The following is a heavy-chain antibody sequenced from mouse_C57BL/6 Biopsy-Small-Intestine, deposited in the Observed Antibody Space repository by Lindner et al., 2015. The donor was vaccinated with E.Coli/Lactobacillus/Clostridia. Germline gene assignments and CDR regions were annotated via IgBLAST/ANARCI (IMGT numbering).Heavy chain of an antibody. CDR3: ARTNSGIYYYYDMDV. CDR2: ISGYNGNT. Sequence: SVKVSCKASGYSFRSYSVTWVRQAPGQGLEWLGWISGYNGNTKYAQKFQGRLTMTMDTSTSTVYMDLRSLRSDDTAIYYCARTNSGIYYYYDMDVWGQGTTVTVSS. CDR1: GYSFRSYS. D-gene: IGHD2-4*01. J-gene: IGHJ1*01. V-gene: IGHV1-20*01.